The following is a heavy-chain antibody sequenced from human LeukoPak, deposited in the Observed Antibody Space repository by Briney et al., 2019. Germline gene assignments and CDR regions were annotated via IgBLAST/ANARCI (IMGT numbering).Heavy chain of an antibody. D-gene: IGHD2-15*01. CDR2: IKQDGSEK. J-gene: IGHJ4*02. V-gene: IGHV3-7*01. CDR3: ARDYRGYRAPYYFDY. CDR1: GFTFSSYW. Sequence: GGSLRLSCAASGFTFSSYWMSWVRQAPGKGLEWVANIKQDGSEKYYVDSVKGRFTISRDNAKNSLYLQMNRLRAEDTAVYYCARDYRGYRAPYYFDYWGQGTLVTVSS.